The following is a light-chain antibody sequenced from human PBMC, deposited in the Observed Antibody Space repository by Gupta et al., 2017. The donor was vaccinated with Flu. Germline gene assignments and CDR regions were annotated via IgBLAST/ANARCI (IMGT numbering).Light chain of an antibody. Sequence: SYELTQPPSVSVSPGQTASITCSGDKLGDKYASWYQQKSGQSPVLVIYADRKRPSGIPERFSGSTSGNTATLTISGTQAMDEDDYYCQAWDSNTVVFGGGTKLTVL. J-gene: IGLJ3*02. CDR2: ADR. CDR1: KLGDKY. CDR3: QAWDSNTVV. V-gene: IGLV3-1*01.